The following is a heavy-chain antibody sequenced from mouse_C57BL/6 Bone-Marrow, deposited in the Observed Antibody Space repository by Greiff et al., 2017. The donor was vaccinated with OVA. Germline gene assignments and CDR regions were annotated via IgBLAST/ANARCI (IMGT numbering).Heavy chain of an antibody. CDR2: ISDGGSYT. D-gene: IGHD2-10*01. Sequence: EVKLMESGGGLVKPGGSLKLSCAASGFTFSSYAMSWVRQTPEKRLEWVATISDGGSYTYYPDNVKGRFTISRDNAKNNLYLQMSHLKSEDTAMYYCARDLPWAMDYWGQGTSVTVSS. V-gene: IGHV5-4*01. CDR3: ARDLPWAMDY. J-gene: IGHJ4*01. CDR1: GFTFSSYA.